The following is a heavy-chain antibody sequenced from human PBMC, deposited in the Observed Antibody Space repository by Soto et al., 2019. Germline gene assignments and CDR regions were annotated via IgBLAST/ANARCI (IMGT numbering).Heavy chain of an antibody. J-gene: IGHJ4*02. CDR2: INHSGST. CDR3: ARGVLAVAGIFDY. V-gene: IGHV4-34*01. Sequence: QVQLQQWGAGLLKPSETLSLTCAVYGGSFSGYYWSWIRQPPGKGLEWIGEINHSGSTNYNPSLKSRVTISVDTSKNQFSLKLSSVTAADTAVYYCARGVLAVAGIFDYWGKGTLVTVSS. CDR1: GGSFSGYY. D-gene: IGHD6-19*01.